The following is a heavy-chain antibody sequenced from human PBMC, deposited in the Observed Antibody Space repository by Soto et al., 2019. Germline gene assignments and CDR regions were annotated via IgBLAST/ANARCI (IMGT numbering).Heavy chain of an antibody. CDR3: ARNPSGKPRPGGWFDP. V-gene: IGHV4-30-4*01. CDR1: GGSISSGDYY. Sequence: PSETLSLTCTVSGGSISSGDYYWSWIRQPPGKGLEWIGYIYYSGSTYYNPSLKSRVTMSVDTSKNQFSLKLSSVTAVDTAVYYCARNPSGKPRPGGWFDPWGQGTLVTVSS. J-gene: IGHJ5*02. D-gene: IGHD3-10*01. CDR2: IYYSGST.